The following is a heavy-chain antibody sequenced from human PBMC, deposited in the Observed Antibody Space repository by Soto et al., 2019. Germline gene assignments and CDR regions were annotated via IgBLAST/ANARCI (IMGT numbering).Heavy chain of an antibody. Sequence: SETLSLTCTVSGVSITNYYWAWIRQPAGKGLEWIGRIYTSGSTNYNPSFKSRVTMSVDTSKNQFSLKLSSVTAADTAIYYCARDETALGFDYGGQRTLGTV. CDR3: ARDETALGFDY. D-gene: IGHD2-21*02. CDR2: IYTSGST. J-gene: IGHJ4*02. V-gene: IGHV4-4*07. CDR1: GVSITNYY.